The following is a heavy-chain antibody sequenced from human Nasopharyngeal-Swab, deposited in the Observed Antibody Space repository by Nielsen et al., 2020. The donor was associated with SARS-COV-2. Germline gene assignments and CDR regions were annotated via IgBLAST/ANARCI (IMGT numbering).Heavy chain of an antibody. J-gene: IGHJ6*03. V-gene: IGHV4-31*03. CDR2: IFSRGRT. CDR1: GGSFSTDGYA. D-gene: IGHD6-19*01. Sequence: SETLSLTCTVSGGSFSTDGYAWSWVRQRPGKGLEWIGYIFSRGRTDYDPSLKSRVIISGDTSKNQFTLTLSSATAADAAVYYCAVSPGGWLKYFYMDVWGKGTTVAVSS. CDR3: AVSPGGWLKYFYMDV.